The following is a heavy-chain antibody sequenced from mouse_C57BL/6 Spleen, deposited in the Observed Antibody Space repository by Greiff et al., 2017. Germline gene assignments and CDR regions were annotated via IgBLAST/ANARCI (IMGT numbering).Heavy chain of an antibody. CDR2: IDPSDSYT. CDR3: ARACYYGSIYSFDY. J-gene: IGHJ2*01. Sequence: QVQLQQSGAELVMPGASVQMSCKASGYTFTSSWMHWVKQRPGQGLEWIGEIDPSDSYTNYNQKFKGKATLTVDKSSSTAYMQLSSLTSEDSAVYFCARACYYGSIYSFDYWGQVTILTVS. D-gene: IGHD1-1*01. CDR1: GYTFTSSW. V-gene: IGHV1-69*01.